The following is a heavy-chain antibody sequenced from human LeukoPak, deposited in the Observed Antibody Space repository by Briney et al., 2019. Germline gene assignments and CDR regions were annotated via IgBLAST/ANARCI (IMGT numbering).Heavy chain of an antibody. D-gene: IGHD6-19*01. V-gene: IGHV1-18*01. CDR3: ARSAYSSGWSSFYHYYYYMDV. J-gene: IGHJ6*03. CDR2: ISAYNGNT. CDR1: GYTFTSYG. Sequence: ASVKVSCTASGYTFTSYGISWVRQAPGQGRGWMGWISAYNGNTNYAQKLQGRGTMTTDTSTSTAYMALRSLRSDDTAVYYCARSAYSSGWSSFYHYYYYMDVWGKGTTVTISS.